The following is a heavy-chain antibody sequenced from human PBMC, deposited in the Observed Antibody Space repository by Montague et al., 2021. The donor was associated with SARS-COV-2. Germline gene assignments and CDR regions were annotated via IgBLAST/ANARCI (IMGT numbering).Heavy chain of an antibody. V-gene: IGHV4-34*01. J-gene: IGHJ4*02. CDR2: INHRGST. CDR1: GGSFSAHS. CDR3: ARGARQGYGFRLRSFDY. D-gene: IGHD3-10*01. Sequence: SETLSLTCAVYGGSFSAHSWSWIRQSPGKGLEWIGEINHRGSTTYMSSLKSRVTMSVDTSKNQFSLKMSSVTAADTAVYYCARGARQGYGFRLRSFDYWGQGTLVTVSS.